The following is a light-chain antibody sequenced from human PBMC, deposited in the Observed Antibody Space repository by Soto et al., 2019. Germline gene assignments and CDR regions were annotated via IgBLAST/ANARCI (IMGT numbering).Light chain of an antibody. CDR3: MCYAGGNNWV. V-gene: IGLV2-8*01. CDR1: SSDVGTHGY. Sequence: QSALTQPPSASGSPGQSVTISCTGTSSDVGTHGYVSWYQQQAGKAPKLMIYDVTKRPSGVTDRFSGSKSANTAYLTVSGLQAQDEADYYCMCYAGGNNWVFGGGTKVTVL. CDR2: DVT. J-gene: IGLJ3*02.